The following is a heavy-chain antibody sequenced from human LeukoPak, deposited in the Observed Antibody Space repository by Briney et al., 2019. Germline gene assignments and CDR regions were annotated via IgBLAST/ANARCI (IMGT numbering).Heavy chain of an antibody. CDR3: ARGSWYFDY. V-gene: IGHV4-59*01. D-gene: IGHD6-13*01. Sequence: SETLSLTCTVSGGSISIYYWSWIRQPPGKGLEWIGYIYYSGSTNYNPSLKSRVTISVDTSKNQFSLKLSSVTAADTAVYYCARGSWYFDYWGQGTLVTVSS. CDR1: GGSISIYY. CDR2: IYYSGST. J-gene: IGHJ4*02.